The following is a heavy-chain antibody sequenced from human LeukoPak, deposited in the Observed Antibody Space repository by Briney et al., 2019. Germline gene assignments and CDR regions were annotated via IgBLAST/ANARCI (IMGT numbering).Heavy chain of an antibody. CDR2: IKQDGSEK. V-gene: IGHV3-7*01. Sequence: GGSLRLSCAASGFTFSSYWMSWVRQAPGEELEWVANIKQDGSEKYYVDSVKGRFTISRDNAKNSLYLQMNSLRAEDTAVYYCAKFSSGWYYFDYWGQGTLVTVSS. CDR3: AKFSSGWYYFDY. D-gene: IGHD6-19*01. CDR1: GFTFSSYW. J-gene: IGHJ4*02.